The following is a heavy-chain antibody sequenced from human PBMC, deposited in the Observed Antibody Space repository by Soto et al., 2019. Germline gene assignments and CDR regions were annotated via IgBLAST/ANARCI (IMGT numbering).Heavy chain of an antibody. Sequence: QVQLVQSGAEVKKPGSSVKVSCKASGGTFSSYAISWVRQAPGQGLEWMGGIIPIFGTANYAQKFQGRVTITADESTSTAYMELSSLRSEDTVVYYCARDWSGFRDSGWSFDYWGQGTLVTVSS. V-gene: IGHV1-69*12. CDR2: IIPIFGTA. J-gene: IGHJ4*02. CDR1: GGTFSSYA. D-gene: IGHD6-19*01. CDR3: ARDWSGFRDSGWSFDY.